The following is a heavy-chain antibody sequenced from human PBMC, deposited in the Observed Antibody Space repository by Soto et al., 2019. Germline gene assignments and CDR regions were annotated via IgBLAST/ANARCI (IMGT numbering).Heavy chain of an antibody. CDR1: GDSVSSNSAS. CDR2: TYYRSKWYT. D-gene: IGHD5-12*01. J-gene: IGHJ6*02. CDR3: ARDPKATITGSYYGMDV. Sequence: PSQTLSLTCVISGDSVSSNSASWNWIRQSPSRGLEWLGRTYYRSKWYTDYAVSVRSRITITPDTSKNQFSLQLNSVTPEDTAVYYCARDPKATITGSYYGMDVWGQGTTVTVSS. V-gene: IGHV6-1*01.